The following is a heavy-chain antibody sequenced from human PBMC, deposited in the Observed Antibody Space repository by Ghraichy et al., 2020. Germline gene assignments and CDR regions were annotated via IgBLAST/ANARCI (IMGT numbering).Heavy chain of an antibody. Sequence: GGSLRLSCAASGFTFSSYGMHWVRQAPGKGLEWVAVISYDGSNKYYADSVKGRFTISRDNSKNTLYLQMNSLRAEDTAVYYCAKDVDGYNLIYYGMDVWGQGTTVTVSS. V-gene: IGHV3-30*18. CDR3: AKDVDGYNLIYYGMDV. CDR2: ISYDGSNK. CDR1: GFTFSSYG. D-gene: IGHD5-24*01. J-gene: IGHJ6*02.